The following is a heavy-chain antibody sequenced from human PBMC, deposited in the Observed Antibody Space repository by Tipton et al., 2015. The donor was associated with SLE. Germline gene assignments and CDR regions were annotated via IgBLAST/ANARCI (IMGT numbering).Heavy chain of an antibody. D-gene: IGHD5-12*01. Sequence: TLSLTCTVSGGSISSSSYYWGWIRQPPGKGLEWIGSIYYSGSTYYNPSLKSRVTISVDTSKNQFSLKLSSVTAADTAVYYCATLHSGYDYYYYSMDVWGQGTTVTVSS. CDR3: ATLHSGYDYYYYSMDV. CDR2: IYYSGST. CDR1: GGSISSSSYY. J-gene: IGHJ6*02. V-gene: IGHV4-39*07.